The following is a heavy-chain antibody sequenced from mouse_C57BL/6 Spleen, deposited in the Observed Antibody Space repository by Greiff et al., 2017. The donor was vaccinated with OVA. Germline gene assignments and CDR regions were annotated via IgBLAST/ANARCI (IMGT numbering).Heavy chain of an antibody. CDR1: GYTFTSYW. D-gene: IGHD1-1*01. Sequence: QVQLQQPGAELVMPGASVKLSCKASGYTFTSYWMHWVKQRPGQGLEWIGEIDPSDSYTNYNQKFKGKSTLTVDKSSSTAYMQLSSLTSEDSAVYYCARGGVTTVVDYWGQGTTRTVSS. V-gene: IGHV1-69*01. J-gene: IGHJ2*01. CDR3: ARGGVTTVVDY. CDR2: IDPSDSYT.